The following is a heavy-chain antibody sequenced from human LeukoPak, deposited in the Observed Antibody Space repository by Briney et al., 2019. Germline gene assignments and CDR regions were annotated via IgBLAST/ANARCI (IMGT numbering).Heavy chain of an antibody. J-gene: IGHJ4*02. V-gene: IGHV4-4*02. CDR2: IYHSGST. CDR3: ARVWYDYVWGSYRPYYFDY. D-gene: IGHD3-16*02. CDR1: GGSISSSDW. Sequence: SETLSLTCAVSGGSISSSDWWSWVRQPPGKGLEWIGSIYHSGSTYYNPSLKSRVTISVDTSKNQFSLKLSSVTAADTAVYYCARVWYDYVWGSYRPYYFDYWGQGTLVTVSS.